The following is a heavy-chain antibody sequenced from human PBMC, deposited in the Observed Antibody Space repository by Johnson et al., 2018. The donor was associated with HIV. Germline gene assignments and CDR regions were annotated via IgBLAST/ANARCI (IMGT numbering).Heavy chain of an antibody. CDR2: ISYDGSNE. J-gene: IGHJ3*02. CDR3: ARGRASWELYDAFEI. D-gene: IGHD1-26*01. V-gene: IGHV3-30*04. Sequence: QVQLVESGGGVVQPGRSLRLSCAASGFTFSSYTMYWVRQAPGKGLEWVAVISYDGSNEYYADSVKGRFTISRDNSKNTLYLQMSSLRAGHTAVYYCARGRASWELYDAFEIWGQGTMVIVSP. CDR1: GFTFSSYT.